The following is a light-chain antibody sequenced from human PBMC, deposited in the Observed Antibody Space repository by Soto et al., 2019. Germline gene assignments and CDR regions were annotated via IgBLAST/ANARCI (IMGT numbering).Light chain of an antibody. J-gene: IGLJ2*01. Sequence: QSALTQPASVSGSPGQSITISCTGTSSDVGGYDYVSWYQQHPDKAPKLMIYEVSNRPSGVSHRLSGSKSGNTASLTISGLQDEDEAAYYCSSYARSNSLVFGGGTKLTVL. CDR1: SSDVGGYDY. CDR2: EVS. CDR3: SSYARSNSLV. V-gene: IGLV2-14*01.